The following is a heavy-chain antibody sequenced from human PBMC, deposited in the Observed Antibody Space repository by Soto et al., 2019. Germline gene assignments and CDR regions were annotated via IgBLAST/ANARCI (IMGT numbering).Heavy chain of an antibody. CDR1: GGSISSYY. D-gene: IGHD2-21*02. Sequence: SETLSLTCTVSGGSISSYYWSWIRQPPGKGLEWIGYIYYSGSTNYNPSLKSRVTISVDTSKNQFSLKLSSVTAADTAVYYCARVYCGGDCYPTRFDYWGQGTLVTVSS. V-gene: IGHV4-59*01. J-gene: IGHJ4*02. CDR2: IYYSGST. CDR3: ARVYCGGDCYPTRFDY.